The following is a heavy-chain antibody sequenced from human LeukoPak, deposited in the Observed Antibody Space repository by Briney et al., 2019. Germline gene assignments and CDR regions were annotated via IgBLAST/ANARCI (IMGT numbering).Heavy chain of an antibody. CDR2: IYTSGST. J-gene: IGHJ4*02. CDR3: ARGAYGSGSYYNFDY. Sequence: SQTLSLTCTFSGGSISSYYWSWIRQPAGKGLEWIGRIYTSGSTNYNPSLKSRVTMSVDTSKNQFSLKLSSVTAADTAVYYCARGAYGSGSYYNFDYWGQGTLVTVSS. CDR1: GGSISSYY. V-gene: IGHV4-4*07. D-gene: IGHD3-10*01.